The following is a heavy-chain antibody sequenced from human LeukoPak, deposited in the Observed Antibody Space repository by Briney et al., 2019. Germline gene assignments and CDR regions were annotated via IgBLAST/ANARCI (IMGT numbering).Heavy chain of an antibody. J-gene: IGHJ3*02. CDR2: ISWNSGSI. Sequence: GVSLRLSCAASGFTFDDYAMHWVRQAPGKGLEWVSGISWNSGSIGYADSVKGRFTISRDNAKNSLYLQMNSLRAEDTALYYCAKDLERYSYGLNRAFDIWGQGTMVTVSS. CDR3: AKDLERYSYGLNRAFDI. V-gene: IGHV3-9*01. D-gene: IGHD5-18*01. CDR1: GFTFDDYA.